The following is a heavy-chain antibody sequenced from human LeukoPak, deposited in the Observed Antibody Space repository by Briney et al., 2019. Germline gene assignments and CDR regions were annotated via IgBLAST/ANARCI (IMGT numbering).Heavy chain of an antibody. CDR2: ISSSSSYI. CDR1: GFTFSSYS. D-gene: IGHD3-10*01. Sequence: AGGSLRLSCAASGFTFSSYSMNWVRQAPGKGLEWVSSISSSSSYIYYADSVKGRFTISRDNAKNSLYLQINSLRAEDTAVYYCARVYRITMVVDIWGQGTMVTVSS. V-gene: IGHV3-21*01. CDR3: ARVYRITMVVDI. J-gene: IGHJ3*02.